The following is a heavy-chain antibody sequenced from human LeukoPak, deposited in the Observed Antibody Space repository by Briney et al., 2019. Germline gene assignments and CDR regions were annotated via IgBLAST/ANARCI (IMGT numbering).Heavy chain of an antibody. J-gene: IGHJ6*02. CDR3: ARDSSSWGNYGMDV. CDR1: GYTFTGYY. Sequence: ASVKVSCKASGYTFTGYYMHWVRKAPGQGLEWMGWINPNSGGTNYAQKFQGRVTMTRDTSISTAYMELSRLRSDDTAVYYCARDSSSWGNYGMDVWGQGTTVTVSS. D-gene: IGHD6-13*01. V-gene: IGHV1-2*02. CDR2: INPNSGGT.